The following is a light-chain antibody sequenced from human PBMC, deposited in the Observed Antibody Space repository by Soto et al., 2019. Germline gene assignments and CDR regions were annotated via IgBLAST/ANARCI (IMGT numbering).Light chain of an antibody. Sequence: EIVLTQSPGTLSLSPGERATLSCRASQSVSSSWLAWYQQKPGQAPRLLIHDASTRATGIPARFSGSGSGTEFTLTISSLQSEDFAVYYCQQYDDWPLTFGQGTRLEIK. CDR1: QSVSSS. J-gene: IGKJ5*01. CDR2: DAS. CDR3: QQYDDWPLT. V-gene: IGKV3-15*01.